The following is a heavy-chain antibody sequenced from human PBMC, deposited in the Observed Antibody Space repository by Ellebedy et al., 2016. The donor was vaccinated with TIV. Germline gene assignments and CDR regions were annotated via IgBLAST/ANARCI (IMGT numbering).Heavy chain of an antibody. CDR2: ISSSGVSS. V-gene: IGHV3-23*01. D-gene: IGHD3-22*01. J-gene: IGHJ4*02. Sequence: GGSLRLSCAASGFTFRNFAMTWVRQAPGKGLEWVSSISSSGVSSDYADSVRGRVTISRDNSKSTLYLQMDSLRADGSAEYYCAKLDSSGYYYGRLDYWGQGTLVTVSS. CDR3: AKLDSSGYYYGRLDY. CDR1: GFTFRNFA.